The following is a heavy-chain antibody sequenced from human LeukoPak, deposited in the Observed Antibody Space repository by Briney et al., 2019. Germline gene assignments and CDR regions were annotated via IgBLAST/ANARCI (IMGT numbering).Heavy chain of an antibody. CDR3: ARHRDGDHFDY. Sequence: SETLSLTCTVSGGSISSSSYYWGWIRQPPGKGLEWTGRIYYSGSTYYNPSLKRRVTISVDTSKNQFSLKLSSVTAADTAVYYCARHRDGDHFDYWGQGTLVTVSS. D-gene: IGHD4-17*01. CDR2: IYYSGST. V-gene: IGHV4-39*01. J-gene: IGHJ4*02. CDR1: GGSISSSSYY.